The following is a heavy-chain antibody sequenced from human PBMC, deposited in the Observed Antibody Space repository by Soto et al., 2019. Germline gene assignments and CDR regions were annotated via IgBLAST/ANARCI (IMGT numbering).Heavy chain of an antibody. CDR2: IYYSGST. CDR1: GGTIDSGDYY. Sequence: SETLSLTSTVSGGTIDSGDYYWSWIRQPPGKGLEFIGYIYYSGSTYYNPSLKSRVTMSVDTSKNQFSLKLSSVTAADTAVYYCARAYDSSGIPSPEGYWGQGTLVTVSS. V-gene: IGHV4-30-4*01. CDR3: ARAYDSSGIPSPEGY. D-gene: IGHD3-22*01. J-gene: IGHJ4*02.